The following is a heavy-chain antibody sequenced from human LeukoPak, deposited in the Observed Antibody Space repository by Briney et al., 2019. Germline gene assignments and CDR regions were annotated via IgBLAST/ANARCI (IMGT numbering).Heavy chain of an antibody. V-gene: IGHV4-39*01. CDR1: GGSNSSSSYY. D-gene: IGHD1-26*01. CDR2: IYYSGST. CDR3: ARLGASGSYVDY. J-gene: IGHJ4*02. Sequence: SETLSLTCTVSGGSNSSSSYYWGWIRQPPGKGLEWIGSIYYSGSTYYNPSLKSRVTISVDTSKNQFSLKLSSVTAADTAVYYCARLGASGSYVDYWGQGTLVTVSS.